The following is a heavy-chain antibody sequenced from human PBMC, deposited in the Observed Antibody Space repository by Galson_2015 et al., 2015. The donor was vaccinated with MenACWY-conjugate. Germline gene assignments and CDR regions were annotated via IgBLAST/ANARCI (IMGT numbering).Heavy chain of an antibody. J-gene: IGHJ3*01. CDR1: GFRFSSYT. CDR2: VSYDASSQ. D-gene: IGHD5-12*01. Sequence: SLRLSCAASGFRFSSYTFYWVRQSPGKGLEWVAVVSYDASSQYYRDSVQGRFTVSRDNSKNTVSLEMSSLGPEDSAVYYCVRAEGWLRSAFDLWGQGTMVTVST. V-gene: IGHV3-30*10. CDR3: VRAEGWLRSAFDL.